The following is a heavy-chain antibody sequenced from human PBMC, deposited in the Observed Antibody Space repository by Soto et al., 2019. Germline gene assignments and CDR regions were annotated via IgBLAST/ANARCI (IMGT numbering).Heavy chain of an antibody. D-gene: IGHD3-3*01. CDR1: GYSFTSYW. V-gene: IGHV5-51*01. J-gene: IGHJ3*02. Sequence: PGESLKISCKVSGYSFTSYWIGWVRQMPGEGLEWMGIIYPGDSDTRYSPSFQGQVTISADKSISTAYLQWSSLKASDTAMYYCARRPTIFGVAGDAFDIWGQGTMVTVSS. CDR3: ARRPTIFGVAGDAFDI. CDR2: IYPGDSDT.